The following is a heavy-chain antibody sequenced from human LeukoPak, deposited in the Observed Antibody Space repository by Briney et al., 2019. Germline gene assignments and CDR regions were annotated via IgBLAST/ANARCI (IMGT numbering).Heavy chain of an antibody. CDR3: ARGIVLALDY. Sequence: ASVKVSCKASGYTFKNYDINWVRQAPGQGLEWMGIINPSGGSTSYAQKFQGRVTMTRDTSTSTVYMELSSLRSEDTAVYYCARGIVLALDYWGQGTLVTVSS. D-gene: IGHD3-16*02. CDR1: GYTFKNYD. J-gene: IGHJ4*02. V-gene: IGHV1-46*02. CDR2: INPSGGST.